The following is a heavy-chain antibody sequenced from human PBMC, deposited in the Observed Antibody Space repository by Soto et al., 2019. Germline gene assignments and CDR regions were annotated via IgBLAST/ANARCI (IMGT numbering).Heavy chain of an antibody. D-gene: IGHD6-13*01. Sequence: QVQLVQSGAEVKKPGASVKISCLASGYTFTRYTMNWVRQAPGQRLEWMGWINPDNGNTKSSQKFQDRVLITRDTSAVTAYMDLSSLRSEDTAVYYCARGIATGQRDPWGQGTLVTVSS. J-gene: IGHJ5*02. CDR1: GYTFTRYT. V-gene: IGHV1-3*01. CDR2: INPDNGNT. CDR3: ARGIATGQRDP.